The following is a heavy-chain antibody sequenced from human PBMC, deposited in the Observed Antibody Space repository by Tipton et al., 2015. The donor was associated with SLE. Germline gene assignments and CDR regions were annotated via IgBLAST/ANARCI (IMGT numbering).Heavy chain of an antibody. Sequence: TLSLTCTVSGGSISSSSYYWGWIRQPPGKGLEWIGSIYYSGSTNYNPSLKSRVTMSVDTSKNQFSLKLSSVTAADTAVYYCARDRATMNERSNWFDPWGQGTLVTVSS. CDR2: IYYSGST. D-gene: IGHD3-22*01. CDR1: GGSISSSSYY. J-gene: IGHJ5*02. CDR3: ARDRATMNERSNWFDP. V-gene: IGHV4-39*07.